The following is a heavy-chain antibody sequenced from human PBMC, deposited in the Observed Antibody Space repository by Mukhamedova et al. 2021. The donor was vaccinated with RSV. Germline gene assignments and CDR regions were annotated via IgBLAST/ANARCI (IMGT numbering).Heavy chain of an antibody. D-gene: IGHD6-13*01. Sequence: VSAISGSGGSTYYADSVKGRFTISRDNSKNTLYLQMNSLRAEDTAVYYCAKEGSSWYNWFDPWGQGTLGTVSS. V-gene: IGHV3-23*01. CDR3: AKEGSSWYNWFDP. J-gene: IGHJ5*02. CDR2: ISGSGGST.